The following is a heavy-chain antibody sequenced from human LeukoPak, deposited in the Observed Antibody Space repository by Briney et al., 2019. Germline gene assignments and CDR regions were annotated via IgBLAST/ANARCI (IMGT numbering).Heavy chain of an antibody. CDR3: ARGGRKPIMGAADC. D-gene: IGHD1-26*01. CDR1: GYTFTGDY. CDR2: INHNSGGT. Sequence: ASVKVPCKPSGYTFTGDYIHWVRQAPGHGLEWMGWINHNSGGTKYAQKFQGRFTMTSDTSISTTYMELSSLRSDDTAMYYCARGGRKPIMGAADCWGQGTLVTASS. V-gene: IGHV1-2*02. J-gene: IGHJ4*02.